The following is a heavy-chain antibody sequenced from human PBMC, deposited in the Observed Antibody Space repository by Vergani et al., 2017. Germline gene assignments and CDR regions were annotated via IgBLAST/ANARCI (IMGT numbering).Heavy chain of an antibody. J-gene: IGHJ6*03. D-gene: IGHD3-3*01. Sequence: QVQLVESGGGVVQPGGSLRLSCIASGFTFRIYGMHWVRQAPGKGLEWVAFIRYDGTKRFYGDSVKGRFTISRDNSKNTLYLQMNSLRAEDTAVYYCARGNYDFWSGYRLHYYYYYYMDVWGKGTTVTVSS. CDR2: IRYDGTKR. CDR1: GFTFRIYG. V-gene: IGHV3-30*02. CDR3: ARGNYDFWSGYRLHYYYYYYMDV.